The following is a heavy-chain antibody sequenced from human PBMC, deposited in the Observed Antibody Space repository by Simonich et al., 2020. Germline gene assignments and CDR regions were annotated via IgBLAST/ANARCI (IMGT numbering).Heavy chain of an antibody. CDR2: IYYSGRT. D-gene: IGHD5-12*01. V-gene: IGHV4-59*08. CDR1: GCSISSYY. Sequence: VQLQESGPGLVKPSETLSLTCTVSGCSISSYYWSWIRQPPGKGLEWIGYIYYSGRTNNNPSLKSRVTISVDTSKNQLSLKLSSVTAADTAVYYCARHDRWLQFYFDYWGQGTLVTVSS. CDR3: ARHDRWLQFYFDY. J-gene: IGHJ4*02.